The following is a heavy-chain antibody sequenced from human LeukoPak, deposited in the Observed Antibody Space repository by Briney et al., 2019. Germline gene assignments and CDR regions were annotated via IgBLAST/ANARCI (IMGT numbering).Heavy chain of an antibody. J-gene: IGHJ4*02. CDR3: ARGIRVPAATRYFDY. CDR2: INHSGST. V-gene: IGHV4-34*01. Sequence: SETLSLTCAVYGGSFSGYYWSWIRQPPGKGLEWIGEINHSGSTNYNPSLKSQVTISVDTSKNQFSLKLSSVTAADTAVYYCARGIRVPAATRYFDYWGQGTLVTVSS. D-gene: IGHD2-2*01. CDR1: GGSFSGYY.